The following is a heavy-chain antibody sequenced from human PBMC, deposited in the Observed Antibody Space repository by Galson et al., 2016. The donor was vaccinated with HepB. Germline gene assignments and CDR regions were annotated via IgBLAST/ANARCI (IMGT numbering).Heavy chain of an antibody. CDR1: GFTFSDYY. V-gene: IGHV3-11*01. CDR2: ISNTGNTI. J-gene: IGHJ3*01. Sequence: SLRLSCAASGFTFSDYYMSWIRQAPGKGLEWIAYISNTGNTIYYADSVKGRFTISRDNAKNSVFLQMNSLRAEDTAPYYCATGSNYVIVPGSFEFWGQGAMVTVSS. D-gene: IGHD3-10*01. CDR3: ATGSNYVIVPGSFEF.